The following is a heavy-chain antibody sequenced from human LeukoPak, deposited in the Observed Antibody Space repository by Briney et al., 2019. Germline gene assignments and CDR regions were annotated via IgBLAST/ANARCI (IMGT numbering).Heavy chain of an antibody. D-gene: IGHD6-6*01. CDR2: IYYSGRT. CDR3: AGLGLAARPNPFDL. CDR1: GASISSYY. V-gene: IGHV4-59*08. J-gene: IGHJ2*01. Sequence: NPSETLSLTCTASGASISSYYWSLVRQPPGKGLEYIGYIYYSGRTNYNPSLKSRVTISVDTSKNQFSLKLSSVTAADTAVYYCAGLGLAARPNPFDLWGRGTLVTVSS.